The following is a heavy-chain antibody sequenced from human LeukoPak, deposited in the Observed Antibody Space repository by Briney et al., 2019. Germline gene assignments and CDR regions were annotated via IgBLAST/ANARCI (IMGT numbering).Heavy chain of an antibody. CDR1: GGSFSGSY. CDR3: ARAKYYDGDY. V-gene: IGHV4-34*01. J-gene: IGHJ4*02. CDR2: INHDGTT. Sequence: SETLSLTCDDYGGSFSGSYWSWIRQPPGKGLEWIGEINHDGTTYYNPSLKSRVTISVDTSKNQFFLKLSSVTAADTAVYYCARAKYYDGDYWGQGTLVTVSS. D-gene: IGHD3-22*01.